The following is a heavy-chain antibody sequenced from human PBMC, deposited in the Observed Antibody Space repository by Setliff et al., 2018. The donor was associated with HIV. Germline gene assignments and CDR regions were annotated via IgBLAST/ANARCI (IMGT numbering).Heavy chain of an antibody. V-gene: IGHV4-34*01. CDR3: ARGGSITIFGVAYFDF. CDR2: INHSGGT. CDR1: GGSLSGYH. J-gene: IGHJ4*02. Sequence: SETLSLTCAVYGGSLSGYHWSWIRQSPEKGLEWIGEINHSGGTNYNPSLKSRVTMSVDTSKNQFSLKLSSVTAADTAVYYCARGGSITIFGVAYFDFWGQGTQVTVSS. D-gene: IGHD3-3*01.